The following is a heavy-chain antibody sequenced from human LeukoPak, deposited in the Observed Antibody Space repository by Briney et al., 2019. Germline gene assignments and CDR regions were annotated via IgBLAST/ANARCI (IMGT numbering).Heavy chain of an antibody. CDR3: AILPSDYYDSSGYYYVFLALY. CDR1: GFTFSSYG. D-gene: IGHD3-22*01. Sequence: GGSLRLSCAASGFTFSSYGMHWVRQAPGKGLEWVAFIRYDGSNKYYADSVKGRFTISRDNSKNTLYLQTNSLRAEDTAVYYCAILPSDYYDSSGYYYVFLALYWGQGTLVTVSS. V-gene: IGHV3-30*02. CDR2: IRYDGSNK. J-gene: IGHJ4*02.